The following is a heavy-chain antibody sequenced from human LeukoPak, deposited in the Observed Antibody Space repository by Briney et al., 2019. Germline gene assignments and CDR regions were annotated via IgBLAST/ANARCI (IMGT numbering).Heavy chain of an antibody. D-gene: IGHD4-17*01. CDR2: IDHSGST. CDR1: GYSISSGYY. Sequence: PSETLSLTCTVSGYSISSGYYWGWIRQPPGKGLEWTGSIDHSGSTYYNPSLKSRITISVDTSKNQFSLKLSSVTAADTAVYYCARHLRPSTVTTFFDYWGQGTLVTVSS. V-gene: IGHV4-38-2*02. CDR3: ARHLRPSTVTTFFDY. J-gene: IGHJ4*02.